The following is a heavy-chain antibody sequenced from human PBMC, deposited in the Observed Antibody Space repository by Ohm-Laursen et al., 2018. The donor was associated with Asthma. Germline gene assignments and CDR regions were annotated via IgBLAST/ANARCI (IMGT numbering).Heavy chain of an antibody. Sequence: SLRLSCAAPGFTFSSYGMHWVRQAPGKGLEWVAVIWYDGSNKYHADSVKGRFTISRDNSKNTLYLQMNSLRAEDTAVYYCARFDGYGGSNFDYWGQGTLVTVSS. CDR2: IWYDGSNK. J-gene: IGHJ4*02. CDR3: ARFDGYGGSNFDY. D-gene: IGHD3-22*01. CDR1: GFTFSSYG. V-gene: IGHV3-33*01.